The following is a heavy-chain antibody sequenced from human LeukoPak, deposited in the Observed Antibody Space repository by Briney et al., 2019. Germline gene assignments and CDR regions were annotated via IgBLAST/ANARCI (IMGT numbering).Heavy chain of an antibody. J-gene: IGHJ1*01. CDR2: ISGCSSHI. CDR3: GRAFPPLRTSSAGDL. V-gene: IGHV3-21*01. D-gene: IGHD3-16*01. Sequence: GGSLTLSCSASGFSFSDYDMNWVRQAPGKGLEWVSAISGCSSHIYYGASVKGRFTISRDNAKNSLYLKMDSLGVEETAVYYCGRAFPPLRTSSAGDLWGQGTLVIVSS. CDR1: GFSFSDYD.